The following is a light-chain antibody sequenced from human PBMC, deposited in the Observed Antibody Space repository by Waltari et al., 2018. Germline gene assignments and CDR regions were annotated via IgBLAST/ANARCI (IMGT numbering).Light chain of an antibody. V-gene: IGKV1-17*01. J-gene: IGKJ1*01. CDR3: LQHNSYPPT. Sequence: DIQMTQSPSSLSASVGDTVTITCRASQGISSSLNWFQQKPGKAPKLLIYAASSLESGVPSRFSGSGSGTEFTLTISSLQPEDFAAYYCLQHNSYPPTFGQGTKVEIK. CDR2: AAS. CDR1: QGISSS.